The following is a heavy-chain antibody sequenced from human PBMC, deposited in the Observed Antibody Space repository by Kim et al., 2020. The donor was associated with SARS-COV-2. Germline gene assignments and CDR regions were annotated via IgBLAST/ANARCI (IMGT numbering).Heavy chain of an antibody. CDR2: IYYSGST. J-gene: IGHJ4*02. D-gene: IGHD6-6*01. CDR3: ARVDREQLAQYYFDY. Sequence: SQTLSLTCTVSGGSISSGDYYWSWIRQPPGKGLEWIGYIYYSGSTYYNPSLKSRVTISVDTSKNQFSLKLSSVTAADTAVYYCARVDREQLAQYYFDYWGQGTLVTVSS. CDR1: GGSISSGDYY. V-gene: IGHV4-30-4*01.